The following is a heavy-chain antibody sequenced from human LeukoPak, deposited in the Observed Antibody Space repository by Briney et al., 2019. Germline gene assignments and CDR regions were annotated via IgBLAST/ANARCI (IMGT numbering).Heavy chain of an antibody. CDR2: TKRDGSEN. V-gene: IGHV3-7*04. Sequence: GGSLRLSCAASGFTFSDYWMSWVRQAPGKGLEWVASTKRDGSENNYVDSVKGRFTISRDNAKNSLYLQMNSLRAEDTAVYYFARGGHWYLYRGEGTLVTVSS. CDR1: GFTFSDYW. J-gene: IGHJ4*02. D-gene: IGHD6-13*01. CDR3: ARGGHWYLY.